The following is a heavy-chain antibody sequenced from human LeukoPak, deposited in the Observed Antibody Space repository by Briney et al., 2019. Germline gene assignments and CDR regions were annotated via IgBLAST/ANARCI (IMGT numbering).Heavy chain of an antibody. V-gene: IGHV4-4*07. Sequence: SETLSLTCTVSGGSISSYYWSWIRQPAGKGLEWIGRIYTSGSTNYNPSLKSRVTMSLDTSKKQFYLRLSSVTAAGTAVYYCARDGGYSYGYYFDNWGQGTLVTVSS. CDR3: ARDGGYSYGYYFDN. CDR1: GGSISSYY. CDR2: IYTSGST. D-gene: IGHD5-18*01. J-gene: IGHJ4*02.